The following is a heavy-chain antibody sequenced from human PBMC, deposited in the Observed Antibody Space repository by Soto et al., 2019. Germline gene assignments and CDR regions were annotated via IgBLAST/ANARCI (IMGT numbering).Heavy chain of an antibody. CDR2: IYYSGST. CDR1: GGSISSGGYY. J-gene: IGHJ3*02. CDR3: ARVLFWNDVSSAFDI. D-gene: IGHD1-1*01. Sequence: QVQLQESGPGLVKPSQTLSLTCTVSGGSISSGGYYWSWIRQHPGKGLAWIGYIYYSGSTYYNPSLKIRVTISVDTSKNQYSLTLSSVTAADTAVYYCARVLFWNDVSSAFDIWGQGTMVTVSS. V-gene: IGHV4-31*03.